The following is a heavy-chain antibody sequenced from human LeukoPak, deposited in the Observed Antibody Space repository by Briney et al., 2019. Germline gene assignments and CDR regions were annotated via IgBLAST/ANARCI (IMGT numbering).Heavy chain of an antibody. Sequence: GSLRLSCAASGFAFNNDAMTWVRQPPGKGLEWVSAISGSGGSIYYADSVKGRFTISRDNSKNTLYLQMNSLRAEDTAVYYCAKDHRSLGDAFDIWGQGTMVTVSS. CDR1: GFAFNNDA. J-gene: IGHJ3*02. D-gene: IGHD1-14*01. V-gene: IGHV3-23*01. CDR2: ISGSGGSI. CDR3: AKDHRSLGDAFDI.